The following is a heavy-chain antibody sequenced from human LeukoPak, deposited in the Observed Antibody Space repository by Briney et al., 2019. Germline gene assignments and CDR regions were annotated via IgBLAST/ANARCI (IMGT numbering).Heavy chain of an antibody. Sequence: ASVKVSCKASGHTFTTYYVHLVRQAPGQGLEWMGVINPSGDGTNYPQRFQGRVTITRDTSASTAHMELSSLRSEDTAVYYCARESTKYYGDPFDYWGQGTLVTVSS. V-gene: IGHV1-46*01. D-gene: IGHD4-17*01. CDR2: INPSGDGT. CDR3: ARESTKYYGDPFDY. J-gene: IGHJ4*02. CDR1: GHTFTTYY.